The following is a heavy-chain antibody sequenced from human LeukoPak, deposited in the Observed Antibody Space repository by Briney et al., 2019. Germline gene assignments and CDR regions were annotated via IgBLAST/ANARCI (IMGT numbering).Heavy chain of an antibody. CDR1: GYPFSSYS. V-gene: IGHV3-48*01. D-gene: IGHD4-11*01. J-gene: IGHJ4*02. CDR2: ISVSGGVR. Sequence: GGSLRLSCVASGYPFSSYSMNWIRQAPGKGLEWVSYISVSGGVRSYADSVKGRFTISRDDARNSLYLQMNSLRAEDTAIYYCAKRSGVYSDNSGVFDYWGQGSLVTVSS. CDR3: AKRSGVYSDNSGVFDY.